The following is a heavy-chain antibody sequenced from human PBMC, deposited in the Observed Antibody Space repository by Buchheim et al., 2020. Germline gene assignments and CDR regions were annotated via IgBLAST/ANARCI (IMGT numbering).Heavy chain of an antibody. D-gene: IGHD5-18*01. V-gene: IGHV3-30*02. CDR1: GFTFSSYG. CDR2: IRYDGSNK. J-gene: IGHJ6*02. CDR3: AKDEAVDPAMVTEAVYYYYGMDV. Sequence: QVQLVESGGGVVQPGRSLRLSCAVSGFTFSSYGMHWVRQAPGKGLEWVAFIRYDGSNKYYADSVKGRFTISRDNSKNTLYLQMNGLRAGDTAMYYCAKDEAVDPAMVTEAVYYYYGMDVWGQGTT.